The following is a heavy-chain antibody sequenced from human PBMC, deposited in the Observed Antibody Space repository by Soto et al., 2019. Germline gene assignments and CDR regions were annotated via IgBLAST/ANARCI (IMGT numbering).Heavy chain of an antibody. CDR1: GFTFSIYD. V-gene: IGHV3-48*01. CDR2: ISGSSSNI. CDR3: AKDQLAVAGLNWFDP. Sequence: GGSLRLSCAASGFTFSIYDMNWVRQAPGKGLEWVSYISGSSSNIYYVDSVKGRFTISRDNSKNTLYLQMNSLRAEDTAVYYCAKDQLAVAGLNWFDPWGQGTLVTVSS. J-gene: IGHJ5*02. D-gene: IGHD6-19*01.